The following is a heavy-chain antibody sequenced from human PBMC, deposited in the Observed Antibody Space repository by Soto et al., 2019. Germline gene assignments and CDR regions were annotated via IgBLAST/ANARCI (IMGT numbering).Heavy chain of an antibody. CDR3: AKVAQGDPLISDYGMDV. D-gene: IGHD2-21*02. V-gene: IGHV3-30*18. CDR2: MSFDANNK. CDR1: GFPFSTYG. J-gene: IGHJ6*02. Sequence: GGSLRLSCAASGFPFSTYGMHWVRQAPGKGLEWVALMSFDANNKYYADSVKGRFTVSRDNSRNTLYLQMNSLRAEDTAVYYCAKVAQGDPLISDYGMDVWGQGTTVTVSS.